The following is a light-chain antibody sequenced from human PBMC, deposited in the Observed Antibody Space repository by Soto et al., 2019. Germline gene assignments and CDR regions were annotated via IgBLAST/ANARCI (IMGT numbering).Light chain of an antibody. V-gene: IGKV1-5*01. CDR3: QHRSIWPVS. CDR1: QSVSGW. CDR2: DAS. J-gene: IGKJ5*01. Sequence: DIQMTQSPSTLSASVGDTVTVTCRASQSVSGWLAWYQQKPGKAPKLLIYDASSLESGVPSRFSGSGSGTDFTLTISSLEPEDFAVYYCQHRSIWPVSFGQGTRLEIK.